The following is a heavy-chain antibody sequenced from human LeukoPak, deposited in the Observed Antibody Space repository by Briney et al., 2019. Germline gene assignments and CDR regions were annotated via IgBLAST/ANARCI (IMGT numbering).Heavy chain of an antibody. Sequence: APVKVSCKASGYTFTSFGITWVRQAPGQGLEWMGWISVYNGKTNYAQKLQGRVTMTTDTSTSTAYMELRSLRSDDTAVYYCARGGPGVGWYVYWGQGTLVTVSS. CDR3: ARGGPGVGWYVY. V-gene: IGHV1-18*01. D-gene: IGHD6-13*01. CDR2: ISVYNGKT. CDR1: GYTFTSFG. J-gene: IGHJ4*02.